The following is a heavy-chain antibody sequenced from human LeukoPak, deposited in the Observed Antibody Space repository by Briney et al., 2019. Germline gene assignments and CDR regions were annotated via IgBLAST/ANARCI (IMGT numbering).Heavy chain of an antibody. V-gene: IGHV1-69*01. J-gene: IGHJ4*02. D-gene: IGHD6-6*01. CDR1: GGTFSSYA. CDR2: IIPIFGTA. Sequence: GASVKVSCKASGGTFSSYAISWVRQAPGQGLEWMGGIIPIFGTANYAQKFQGRVTITADESTSAAYMELSSLRSEDTAVYYCATRLYSSSSAWGQGTLVTVSS. CDR3: ATRLYSSSSA.